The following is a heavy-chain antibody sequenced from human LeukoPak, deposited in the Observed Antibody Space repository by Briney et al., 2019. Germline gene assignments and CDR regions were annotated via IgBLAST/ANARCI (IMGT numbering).Heavy chain of an antibody. D-gene: IGHD4-11*01. Sequence: GGSLRLSCAASGFTFSSYEMNWVRQAPGKGLEWVANIKQDGSEKYYVDSVKGRFTISRDNAKNSLYLQMNSLRAEDTAVYYCASGQTTILFDYWGQGTLVTVSS. J-gene: IGHJ4*02. CDR3: ASGQTTILFDY. V-gene: IGHV3-7*01. CDR2: IKQDGSEK. CDR1: GFTFSSYE.